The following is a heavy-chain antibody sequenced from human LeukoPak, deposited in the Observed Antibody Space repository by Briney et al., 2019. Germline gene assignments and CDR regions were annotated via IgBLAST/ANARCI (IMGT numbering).Heavy chain of an antibody. D-gene: IGHD1-26*01. V-gene: IGHV5-51*01. CDR2: IYPGDSDT. Sequence: GESLKISCKGSGYSFTSYWLGWVRQIPGKGLEGVGIIYPGDSDTRYSPSLQGQVTISADKSISTAYLQWSSLRASDTAMYYCARRISGSINDYWGQGTLVTVSS. CDR3: ARRISGSINDY. CDR1: GYSFTSYW. J-gene: IGHJ4*02.